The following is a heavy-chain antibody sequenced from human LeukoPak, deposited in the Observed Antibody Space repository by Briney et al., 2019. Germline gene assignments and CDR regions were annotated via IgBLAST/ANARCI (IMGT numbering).Heavy chain of an antibody. CDR1: GGSFSGYY. Sequence: SETLSLICAVYGGSFSGYYWSWIRQPPGKGLEWVGEINHSGSTNYNPSLKSRVTISVDTSKNQFSLKLSSVTAADTAVYYCARAPRRYGSGSTHRYYYYGMDVWGKGTTVTVSS. J-gene: IGHJ6*04. D-gene: IGHD3-10*01. V-gene: IGHV4-34*01. CDR2: INHSGST. CDR3: ARAPRRYGSGSTHRYYYYGMDV.